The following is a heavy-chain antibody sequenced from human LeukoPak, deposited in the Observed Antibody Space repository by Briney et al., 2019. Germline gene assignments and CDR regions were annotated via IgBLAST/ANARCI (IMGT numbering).Heavy chain of an antibody. V-gene: IGHV3-11*01. CDR2: ISSDGSTI. CDR1: GFTLSDYY. J-gene: IGHJ4*02. Sequence: PGGSLRLSCAPSGFTLSDYYTRSSPQAPGERVEWISYISSDGSTIFSADSAKGRFTISRDNAKNSPYLQINSLTAEAPAVYYCARDIWLGPSIEYWGQGTLVTVSS. D-gene: IGHD6-19*01. CDR3: ARDIWLGPSIEY.